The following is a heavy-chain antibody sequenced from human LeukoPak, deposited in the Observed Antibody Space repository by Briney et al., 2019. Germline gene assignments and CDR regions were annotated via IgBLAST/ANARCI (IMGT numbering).Heavy chain of an antibody. Sequence: ASVKVSCKASGYTFTNYYIHWVRQAPRQGLEWMGIINPSGGSTAYAQKFQGRVTMTSDTSTSTVYMELSSLRSEDTAVYYCARDEGGDYGDYSPYFDYWGQGTLVTVSS. CDR2: INPSGGST. V-gene: IGHV1-46*01. D-gene: IGHD4-17*01. CDR1: GYTFTNYY. CDR3: ARDEGGDYGDYSPYFDY. J-gene: IGHJ4*02.